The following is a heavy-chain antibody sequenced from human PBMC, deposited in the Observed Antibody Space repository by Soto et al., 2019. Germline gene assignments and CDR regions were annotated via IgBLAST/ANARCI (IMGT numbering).Heavy chain of an antibody. CDR1: GGSISNYY. CDR3: ARTFGGYSYGPLDY. Sequence: PSETLSLTCTVSGGSISNYYWNWIRQPPGKELEWIGNIFKRGNTKYNPSLKSRVTISGDTSKNQFSLQLSSVTAADTAVYYCARTFGGYSYGPLDYWGQGTPVTVSS. J-gene: IGHJ4*02. CDR2: IFKRGNT. D-gene: IGHD5-18*01. V-gene: IGHV4-59*08.